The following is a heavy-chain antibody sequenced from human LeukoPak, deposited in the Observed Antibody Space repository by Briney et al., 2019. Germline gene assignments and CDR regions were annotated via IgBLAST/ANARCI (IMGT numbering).Heavy chain of an antibody. D-gene: IGHD2-15*01. J-gene: IGHJ6*03. CDR3: ARSVEGYCSGGSCCSYYYYMDV. CDR1: GGSISSSTYY. Sequence: SETLSLTCTVSGGSISSSTYYWGWIRQPPGKGLEWIGYIYYSGSTNYNPTLKSRVTISVDTSKNQFSLKLSSVTAADTAVYYCARSVEGYCSGGSCCSYYYYMDVWGKGTTVTVSS. CDR2: IYYSGST. V-gene: IGHV4-61*05.